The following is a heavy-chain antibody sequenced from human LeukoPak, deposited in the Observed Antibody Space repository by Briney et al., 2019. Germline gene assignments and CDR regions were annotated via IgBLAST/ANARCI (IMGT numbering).Heavy chain of an antibody. Sequence: GGSLRLSCEASGFSFSGYAMSWVRQAPGKGLDWVSGVSDSGVNTYYADSVKGRFTISRDNSKYTLFLQMNSLGAEDTAIYYCARGPRGYSYGPIDYWGQGTLVTVSS. V-gene: IGHV3-23*01. D-gene: IGHD5-18*01. CDR2: VSDSGVNT. CDR1: GFSFSGYA. CDR3: ARGPRGYSYGPIDY. J-gene: IGHJ4*02.